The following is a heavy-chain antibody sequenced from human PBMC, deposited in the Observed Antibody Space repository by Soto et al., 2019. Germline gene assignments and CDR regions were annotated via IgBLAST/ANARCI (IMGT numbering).Heavy chain of an antibody. CDR3: ARFYDSSGYYFGIVY. V-gene: IGHV4-34*01. Sequence: QVQLQQWGAGLLKPSETLSLTCAVYGGSFSGYYWSWIRQPPGKGLEWIGEINHSGSTNYNPSLKSRVTISVDTSKNQFSLKLSSVTAADTAVYYCARFYDSSGYYFGIVYWGQGTLVTVSS. J-gene: IGHJ4*02. D-gene: IGHD3-22*01. CDR1: GGSFSGYY. CDR2: INHSGST.